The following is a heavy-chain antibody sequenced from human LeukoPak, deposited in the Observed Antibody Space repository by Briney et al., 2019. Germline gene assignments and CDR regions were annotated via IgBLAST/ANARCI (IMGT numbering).Heavy chain of an antibody. CDR1: GFTFSSYG. CDR2: ISYDGSNK. D-gene: IGHD6-13*01. Sequence: GGSLRLSCAASGFTFSSYGMHWVRQAPGKGLEGVAVISYDGSNKYYADSVKGRFTISRDNSKNTLYLQMNSLRAEDTAVYYCAKHGSSERGYNWFDPWGQGTLVTVSS. CDR3: AKHGSSERGYNWFDP. V-gene: IGHV3-30*18. J-gene: IGHJ5*02.